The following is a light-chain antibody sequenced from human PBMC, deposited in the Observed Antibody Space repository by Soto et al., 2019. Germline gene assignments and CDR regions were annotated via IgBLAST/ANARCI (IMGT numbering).Light chain of an antibody. J-gene: IGLJ1*01. CDR3: SSHTSGDTRV. V-gene: IGLV2-14*01. Sequence: QSALTQPASVSGSPGQSIVISCTGTSSDVGGYDYVSWYQQHPDKAPKLIIYEVTKRPSGVSNRFSGSKSGNTASLTISGLQPDDEADYYCSSHTSGDTRVFGSGTKLTVL. CDR1: SSDVGGYDY. CDR2: EVT.